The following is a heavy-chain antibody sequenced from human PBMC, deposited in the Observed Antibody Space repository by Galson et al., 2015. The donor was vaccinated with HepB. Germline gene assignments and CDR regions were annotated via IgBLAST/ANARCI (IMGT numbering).Heavy chain of an antibody. Sequence: APRHPCGAGGFALSSYGQHCFRHAPGKGLEWVAFIRYDGSNRYYADSLKGRFTISRDNSKNTLYLQMNSLRAEDTAVYYCAKDRGSGGGYYYYGMDVWGQGTTVTVSS. D-gene: IGHD3-16*01. V-gene: IGHV3-30*02. CDR2: IRYDGSNR. J-gene: IGHJ6*02. CDR1: GFALSSYG. CDR3: AKDRGSGGGYYYYGMDV.